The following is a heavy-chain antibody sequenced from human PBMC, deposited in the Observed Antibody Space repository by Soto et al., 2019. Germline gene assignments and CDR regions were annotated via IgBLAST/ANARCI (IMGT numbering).Heavy chain of an antibody. D-gene: IGHD3-22*01. J-gene: IGHJ4*02. CDR2: INAGNGNT. Sequence: ASVKVSCKASGYSFTSYDMHWLRQAPGQRLEWMGWINAGNGNTKYSQKFRGRVTITRDTSASTAYMELNSLRSEDTAVYYCARTSGYSSLDYWGQGALVTVSS. V-gene: IGHV1-3*01. CDR1: GYSFTSYD. CDR3: ARTSGYSSLDY.